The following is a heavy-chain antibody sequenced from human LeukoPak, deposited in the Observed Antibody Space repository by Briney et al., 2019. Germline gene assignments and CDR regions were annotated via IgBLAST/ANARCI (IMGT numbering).Heavy chain of an antibody. CDR3: ARDQITIFGVVKGYYYYYMDV. CDR1: EFTFSSYW. CDR2: IKQDGSEK. V-gene: IGHV3-7*01. D-gene: IGHD3-3*01. Sequence: PGGSLRLSCAASEFTFSSYWMSWVRQAPGKGLEWVANIKQDGSEKYYVDSVKGRFTISRDNAKNSLYLQMNSLRAEDTAVYYCARDQITIFGVVKGYYYYYMDVWGKGTTVTVSS. J-gene: IGHJ6*03.